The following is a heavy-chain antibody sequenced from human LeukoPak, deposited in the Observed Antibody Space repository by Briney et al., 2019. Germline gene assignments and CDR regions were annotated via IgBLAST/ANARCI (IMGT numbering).Heavy chain of an antibody. D-gene: IGHD6-13*01. J-gene: IGHJ4*02. Sequence: PGGSLRLSCAASGFTFSSYSMNWVRQAPGKGLEWVSSISSSSSYIYYADSVKGRFTISRDNAKNSLYLQMNSLRAEDTAVYYCARDYIAAAGRYYFDYWGQGTLVTVSS. CDR1: GFTFSSYS. CDR3: ARDYIAAAGRYYFDY. CDR2: ISSSSSYI. V-gene: IGHV3-21*01.